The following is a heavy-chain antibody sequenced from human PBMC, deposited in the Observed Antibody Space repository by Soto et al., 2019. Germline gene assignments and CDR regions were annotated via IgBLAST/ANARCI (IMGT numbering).Heavy chain of an antibody. CDR2: IYDTGGT. Sequence: QVQLQESGPGLVKPSQTLSLTCTVSGGSITSGPYYWSWIRQNPGKGLEWIGYIYDTGGTYSNPSLESRITMSVDTSTNQCSLKLRSVTAADTAVYYCARLFGVYVGWFDPWGEGTLVTVSS. D-gene: IGHD4-17*01. CDR1: GGSITSGPYY. V-gene: IGHV4-31*03. CDR3: ARLFGVYVGWFDP. J-gene: IGHJ5*02.